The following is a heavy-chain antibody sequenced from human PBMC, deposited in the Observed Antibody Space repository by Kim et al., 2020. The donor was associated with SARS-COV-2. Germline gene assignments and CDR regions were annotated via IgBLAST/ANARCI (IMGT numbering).Heavy chain of an antibody. D-gene: IGHD3-10*02. J-gene: IGHJ6*02. V-gene: IGHV3-74*01. CDR3: ARGMFKTGFDV. CDR1: GFTLRSYW. CDR2: IGGDGIST. Sequence: LSLTCAASGFTLRSYWINWVRQAPGKGLVWVSRIGGDGISTHYADSVKGRFTVSRDNDDNTVYLQMNSLRADDTAVYYCARGMFKTGFDVWGQGTTVTVSS.